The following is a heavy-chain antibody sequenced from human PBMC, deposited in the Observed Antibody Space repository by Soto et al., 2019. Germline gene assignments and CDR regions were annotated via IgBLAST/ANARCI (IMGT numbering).Heavy chain of an antibody. J-gene: IGHJ4*02. D-gene: IGHD6-19*01. CDR3: AKAEKSSAVAGYLDY. V-gene: IGHV3-23*01. CDR1: EFMFSNFS. CDR2: ISGSGDII. Sequence: PAGSLSLSCGSSEFMFSNFSTNWVRQALGKGLEWVSAISGSGDIIYFADSMTGRFTISRDNSKNTLYLQMNSLSADDTDIYYCAKAEKSSAVAGYLDYWGQGTVVTVSS.